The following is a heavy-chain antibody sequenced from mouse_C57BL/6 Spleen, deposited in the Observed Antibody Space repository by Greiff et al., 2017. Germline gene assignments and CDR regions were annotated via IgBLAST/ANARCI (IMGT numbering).Heavy chain of an antibody. Sequence: QVQLKESGPELVKPGASVKISCKASGYAFSSSWLNWVKQRPGKGLAWIGRLYPGDGDTNYNGKFKGKATLTADKSSSTAYMQLSSLTSEDSAVYFCAREGVPRYAMDYWGQGTSVTVSS. CDR2: LYPGDGDT. J-gene: IGHJ4*01. CDR1: GYAFSSSW. CDR3: AREGVPRYAMDY. D-gene: IGHD2-14*01. V-gene: IGHV1-82*01.